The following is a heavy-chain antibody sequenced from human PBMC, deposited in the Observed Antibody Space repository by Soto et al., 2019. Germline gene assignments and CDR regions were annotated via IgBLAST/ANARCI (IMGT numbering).Heavy chain of an antibody. J-gene: IGHJ4*02. CDR1: GFTLSSYS. Sequence: EVQLVESGGGMVQPGGSLRVSCAASGFTLSSYSMHWVRQAPGKGLEWVSYISGSGGTIYYADSVKGRFTISRDNAKNSLSVHMNRLRAADTAVYFCARETGLRSSGWSYYFDFWGQGTRVTVSS. V-gene: IGHV3-48*01. CDR2: ISGSGGTI. D-gene: IGHD6-19*01. CDR3: ARETGLRSSGWSYYFDF.